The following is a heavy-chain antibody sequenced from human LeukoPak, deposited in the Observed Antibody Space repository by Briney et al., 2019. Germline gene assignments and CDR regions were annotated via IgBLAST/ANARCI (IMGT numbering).Heavy chain of an antibody. Sequence: PGGSLRLSCAASGFTFSSYAMSWVRQAPGKGLEWVSAISGSGDNTYYADSVKGRFTVSSDNSKNTLDVQMKSLRAEDTAVYYCAKDFVVVPGNVNYFDYWGQGTLVTVSS. J-gene: IGHJ4*02. D-gene: IGHD2-21*02. CDR3: AKDFVVVPGNVNYFDY. CDR2: ISGSGDNT. V-gene: IGHV3-23*01. CDR1: GFTFSSYA.